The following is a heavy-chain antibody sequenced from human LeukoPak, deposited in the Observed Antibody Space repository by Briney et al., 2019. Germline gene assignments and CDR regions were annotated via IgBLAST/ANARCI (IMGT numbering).Heavy chain of an antibody. CDR3: ARRKKWELREDYFDY. V-gene: IGHV5-51*01. CDR2: IYAGDSET. CDR1: GYSFTSYW. Sequence: GESLKISCKGSGYSFTSYWIGWVRRMPGKGLEWMGIIYAGDSETKYSPSFQGQVTISADKSISTAYLHWSSLKASDTAIYYCARRKKWELREDYFDYWGRGTLVTVSS. J-gene: IGHJ4*02. D-gene: IGHD1-26*01.